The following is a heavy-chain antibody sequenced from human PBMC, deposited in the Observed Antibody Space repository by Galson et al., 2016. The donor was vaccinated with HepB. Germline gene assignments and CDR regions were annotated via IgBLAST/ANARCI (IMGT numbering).Heavy chain of an antibody. CDR3: AREVYWGGDCYNFDY. CDR2: IYHSGST. CDR1: GDSIINGGYY. V-gene: IGHV4-39*07. J-gene: IGHJ4*02. Sequence: ETLSLTCTVSGDSIINGGYYWTWIRQHPGKGLEWIGEIYHSGSTNYNPSLKSRVTISVDKSKNQFSLKLSSVTAADTAVYYCAREVYWGGDCYNFDYWGQGTLVTVSS. D-gene: IGHD2-21*02.